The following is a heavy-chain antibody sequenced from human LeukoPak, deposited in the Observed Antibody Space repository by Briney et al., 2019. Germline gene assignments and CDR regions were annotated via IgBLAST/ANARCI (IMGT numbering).Heavy chain of an antibody. CDR3: AKDRPNYHETNGNYYRRDGDS. CDR2: MSSSGDVT. J-gene: IGHJ5*01. D-gene: IGHD3-22*01. CDR1: GFTLSFYA. Sequence: GGSLRLSCAASGFTLSFYAMSWVRQTPEKGLEWVASMSSSGDVTYYVDSVNGRFTISRDNSRYTLYLQKNSLRVEDTAIYYCAKDRPNYHETNGNYYRRDGDSWGQGTLVTVSS. V-gene: IGHV3-23*01.